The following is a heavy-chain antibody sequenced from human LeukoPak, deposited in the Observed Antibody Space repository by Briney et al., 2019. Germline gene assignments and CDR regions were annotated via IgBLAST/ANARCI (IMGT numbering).Heavy chain of an antibody. D-gene: IGHD6-25*01. V-gene: IGHV4-31*03. CDR3: ARKSRGYTYWYFDL. J-gene: IGHJ2*01. CDR2: IFYSGIT. Sequence: SETLSLTCTVSGGSISSGGDYWSWIRQHPGKGLEWIGNIFYSGITFYNPSLKSRVTISVDTSKNRFSLKLSSVTAADTAVYYCARKSRGYTYWYFDLWGRGTLVTVSS. CDR1: GGSISSGGDY.